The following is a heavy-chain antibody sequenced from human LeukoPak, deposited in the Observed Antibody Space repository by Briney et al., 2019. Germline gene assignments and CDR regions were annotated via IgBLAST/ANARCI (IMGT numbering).Heavy chain of an antibody. CDR1: GFTFSSYS. D-gene: IGHD4-17*01. CDR3: ARAYTNGDYLDY. V-gene: IGHV3-21*01. Sequence: PGGSLRLSCAASGFTFSSYSVNWVRQAPGKGLEWVSCISDSSRHIYYADSVKGRFTISRDNAKSSASLQMNSLRVDDTAVYYCARAYTNGDYLDYWGQGTLVTVSS. J-gene: IGHJ4*02. CDR2: ISDSSRHI.